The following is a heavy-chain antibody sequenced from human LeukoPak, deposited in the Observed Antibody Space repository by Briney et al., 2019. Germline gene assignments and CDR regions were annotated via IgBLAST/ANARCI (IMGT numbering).Heavy chain of an antibody. J-gene: IGHJ3*02. CDR3: ARVSHRDYYDSSGYEAFDI. D-gene: IGHD3-22*01. V-gene: IGHV4-38-2*02. CDR1: GYSISSGYY. Sequence: PSETLSLTCTVSGYSISSGYYWGWIRQPPGKGLEWIGSIYHSGSTYYNPSLKSRVTISVDTSKNQFSLKLSSVTAADTAVYYCARVSHRDYYDSSGYEAFDIWGQGTMVTVSS. CDR2: IYHSGST.